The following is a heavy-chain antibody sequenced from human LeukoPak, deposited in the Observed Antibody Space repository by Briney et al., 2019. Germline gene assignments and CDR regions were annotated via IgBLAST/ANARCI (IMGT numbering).Heavy chain of an antibody. J-gene: IGHJ5*02. Sequence: GASVKVSFKASGYTFTGYYMHWVRQAPGQGLEWMVWIKPNSGGTNYAQKFQGRVTMTRDTSISTAYMELSRLRSDDTAVYYCARFRFLEWRVRGAFDPWGQGTLVTVSS. CDR1: GYTFTGYY. CDR2: IKPNSGGT. CDR3: ARFRFLEWRVRGAFDP. D-gene: IGHD3-3*01. V-gene: IGHV1-2*02.